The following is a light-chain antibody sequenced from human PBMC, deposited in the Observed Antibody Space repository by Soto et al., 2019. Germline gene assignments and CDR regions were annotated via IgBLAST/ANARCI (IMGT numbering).Light chain of an antibody. CDR1: SSDVGGYNY. V-gene: IGLV2-14*01. Sequence: QSALTQPASVSGSPGQSITSSCTGTSSDVGGYNYVSWFQQYPGKAPKLMIYDVSTRPSGVSNRFSGSKSGNTASLTISGLQAEDEADYYCSSYTTTDTYVFGTGTKVTVL. CDR3: SSYTTTDTYV. J-gene: IGLJ1*01. CDR2: DVS.